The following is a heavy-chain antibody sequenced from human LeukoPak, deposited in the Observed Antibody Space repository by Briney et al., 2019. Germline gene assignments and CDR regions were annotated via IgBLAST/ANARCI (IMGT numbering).Heavy chain of an antibody. D-gene: IGHD1-1*01. Sequence: ASVKVSCKASGGTFSSYAISWVRQAPGQGLEWMGGIIPIFGTANYAQKLQGRVTMTTDTSTSTAYMELRSLRSDDTAVYYCARGTLSYWYFDLWGRGTLVTVSS. CDR1: GGTFSSYA. V-gene: IGHV1-69*05. CDR3: ARGTLSYWYFDL. CDR2: IIPIFGTA. J-gene: IGHJ2*01.